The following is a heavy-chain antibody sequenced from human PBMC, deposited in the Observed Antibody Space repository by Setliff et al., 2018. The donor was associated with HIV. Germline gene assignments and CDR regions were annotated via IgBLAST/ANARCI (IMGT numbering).Heavy chain of an antibody. CDR1: GYTLTNYD. Sequence: RASVKVSCKASGYTLTNYDINWVRQATGQGLEWMGWMNPSGATGYAQEFQGRVTMTRDTSISTAYMELSSLRSEDTAVYYCARVISGRGRELPDFDYRGQGTQVTVSS. J-gene: IGHJ4*02. CDR2: MNPSGAT. V-gene: IGHV1-8*02. CDR3: ARVISGRGRELPDFDY. D-gene: IGHD3-10*01.